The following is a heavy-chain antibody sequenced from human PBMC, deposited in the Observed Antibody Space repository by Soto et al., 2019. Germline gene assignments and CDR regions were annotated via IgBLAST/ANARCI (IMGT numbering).Heavy chain of an antibody. CDR1: GYTFTSYG. CDR3: ARAGDSSGWVEYYYGMDV. D-gene: IGHD6-19*01. Sequence: GASVKVSCKASGYTFTSYGISWVRQAPGQGLEWMGWISAYNGNTNYAQKLQGRVTMTTDTSTSTAYMELRSLRSDDTAVYYCARAGDSSGWVEYYYGMDVWGQGTTVTVSS. J-gene: IGHJ6*02. CDR2: ISAYNGNT. V-gene: IGHV1-18*01.